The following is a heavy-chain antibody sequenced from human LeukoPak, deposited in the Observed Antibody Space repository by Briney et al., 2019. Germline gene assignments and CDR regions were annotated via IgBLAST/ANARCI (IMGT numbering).Heavy chain of an antibody. Sequence: PGGSLRLSCAASGFTFSSYVMSWVRQAPGKGLEWVSAISASGDSMYYIESVKGRFTISRDNSKNTLYVQMNSLKAEDMAVYYSGKGGGEWFGELNYYYNGMDVWGQGTTVTVSS. CDR1: GFTFSSYV. V-gene: IGHV3-23*01. CDR3: GKGGGEWFGELNYYYNGMDV. D-gene: IGHD3-10*01. J-gene: IGHJ6*02. CDR2: ISASGDSM.